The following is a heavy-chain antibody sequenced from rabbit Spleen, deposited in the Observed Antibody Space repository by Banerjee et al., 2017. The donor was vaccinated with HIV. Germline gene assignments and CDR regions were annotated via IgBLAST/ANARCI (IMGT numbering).Heavy chain of an antibody. CDR2: INAVSGST. Sequence: QEQLVESGGGLVKPEGSLKLSCTASGFSFSNKAVMCWVRQAPGKGLEWIACINAVSGSTSYASWAKGRFTISKTSSTTVTLQMTRLTAADTATYFCARDTASSFSSYGMDLWGPGTLVIVS. CDR1: GFSFSNKAV. CDR3: ARDTASSFSSYGMDL. D-gene: IGHD8-1*01. V-gene: IGHV1S45*01. J-gene: IGHJ6*01.